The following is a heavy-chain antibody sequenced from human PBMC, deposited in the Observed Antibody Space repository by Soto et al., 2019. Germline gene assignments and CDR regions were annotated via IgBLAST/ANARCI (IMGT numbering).Heavy chain of an antibody. D-gene: IGHD3-10*01. J-gene: IGHJ4*02. CDR1: GFTFSSYT. V-gene: IGHV3-21*01. CDR3: ARIKRGVTELKDY. Sequence: EVQLVESGGGLVKPGGSLRLSCSASGFTFSSYTMNWVRQAPGKGLEWLSSISGSTGFIYYADSVKGRFTISRDNAKNSLYLQMSSLRAEDTAVYYCARIKRGVTELKDYWGQGTLVTVSS. CDR2: ISGSTGFI.